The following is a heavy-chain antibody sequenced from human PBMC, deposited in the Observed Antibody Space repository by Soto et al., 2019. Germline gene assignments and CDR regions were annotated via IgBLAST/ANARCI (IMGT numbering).Heavy chain of an antibody. J-gene: IGHJ4*02. CDR3: APDYGDYAFDY. D-gene: IGHD4-17*01. CDR1: GGSFSGYY. CDR2: INHSGST. Sequence: SETLSLTCAVYGGSFSGYYWSWIRQPPGKGLEWIGEINHSGSTNYNPSLKSRVTISVDTSKNQFSLKLSSVTAADTAVYYCAPDYGDYAFDYWGQGTLVTVSS. V-gene: IGHV4-34*01.